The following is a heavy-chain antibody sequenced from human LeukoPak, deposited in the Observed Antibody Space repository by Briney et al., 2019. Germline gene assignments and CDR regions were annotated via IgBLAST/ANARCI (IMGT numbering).Heavy chain of an antibody. CDR1: AGSFSGYY. D-gene: IGHD6-13*01. J-gene: IGHJ3*02. Sequence: PSETLSLTCAVYAGSFSGYYWSWIRQPPGKGLEWIGEINHSGSTNYNPSLKSRVTISVDTSKNQFSLKLSSVTAADTAVYYCARQEGRIAAGYDAFDIWGQGTMVTVSS. V-gene: IGHV4-34*01. CDR3: ARQEGRIAAGYDAFDI. CDR2: INHSGST.